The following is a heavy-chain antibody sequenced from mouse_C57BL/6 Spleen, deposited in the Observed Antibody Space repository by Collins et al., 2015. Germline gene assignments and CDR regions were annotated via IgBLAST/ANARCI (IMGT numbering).Heavy chain of an antibody. V-gene: IGHV1-80*01. J-gene: IGHJ3*01. Sequence: QVQLQQSGAELVKPGASVKISCKASGYAFSSYWMNWVKQGPGKGLEWIGQIYPGDGDTNYNEKFKGKATLTADRSSSTAYMQLSSLTSEDSAIYFCARGTYWGQGTLVTVSA. CDR2: IYPGDGDT. CDR3: ARGTY. CDR1: GYAFSSYW.